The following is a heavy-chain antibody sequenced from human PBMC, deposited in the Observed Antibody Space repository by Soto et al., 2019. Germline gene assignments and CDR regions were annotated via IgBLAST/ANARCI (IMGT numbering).Heavy chain of an antibody. Sequence: QAQLVQSGAEEKKPGASVKVSCKASGYTFTSYAMHWVRQAPGQRLEWMGWINAGNGNTKYSQKFQGRVTITRDTSASTAYMDLSSLRSEDTAVYYCARDPSYYGMDVWGQGTTVTVSS. CDR2: INAGNGNT. CDR1: GYTFTSYA. J-gene: IGHJ6*02. V-gene: IGHV1-3*05. CDR3: ARDPSYYGMDV.